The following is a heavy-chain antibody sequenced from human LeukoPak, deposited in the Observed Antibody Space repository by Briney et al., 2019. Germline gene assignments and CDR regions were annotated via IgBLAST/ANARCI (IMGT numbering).Heavy chain of an antibody. CDR3: ARDRGDYGGDPGNFDY. CDR1: GVSISSGNYY. D-gene: IGHD4-23*01. V-gene: IGHV4-31*03. Sequence: SETLSLTCTVSGVSISSGNYYWTWIRPHPGKGLEWIGCLHSTGSTYYNPSLKSRLSISVGASKNQFSLRLNSVTAADTAVYYCARDRGDYGGDPGNFDYWGQGTLVTVSS. CDR2: LHSTGST. J-gene: IGHJ4*02.